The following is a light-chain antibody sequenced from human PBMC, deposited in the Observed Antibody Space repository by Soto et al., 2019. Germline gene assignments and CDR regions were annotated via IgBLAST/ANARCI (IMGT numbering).Light chain of an antibody. Sequence: QSVLTQPPSVSAAPGQKVTISFSGSSSNIGNNYVSWYQQLPGTAPKLLIYENNKRPPGIPDRFSGSKSGTSATLGITGLQTGVEADYYWGTWDTSLSAGGVFVTGSKSPS. V-gene: IGLV1-51*02. CDR3: GTWDTSLSAGGV. J-gene: IGLJ1*01. CDR2: ENN. CDR1: SSNIGNNY.